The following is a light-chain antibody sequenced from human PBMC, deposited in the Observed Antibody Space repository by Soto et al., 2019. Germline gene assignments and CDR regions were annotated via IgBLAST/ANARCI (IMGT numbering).Light chain of an antibody. Sequence: DIQMTQYPSSLSASVGDRVTITCQASEDINNNLNWYQKKPGEAPKLLIYAASNSQAGVPSRFSGSGSGTHYTFTISSLQPDDTATYYCQHYDNFPPLRTFGGGTKV. V-gene: IGKV1-33*01. CDR2: AAS. J-gene: IGKJ4*01. CDR3: QHYDNFPPLRT. CDR1: EDINNN.